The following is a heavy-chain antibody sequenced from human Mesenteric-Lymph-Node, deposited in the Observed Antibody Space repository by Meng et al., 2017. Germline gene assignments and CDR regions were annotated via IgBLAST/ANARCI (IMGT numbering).Heavy chain of an antibody. Sequence: ETLSLTCAASGFTFSSYSMNWVRQAPGKGLEWVSSISSSSSYIYYADSVKGRFTISRDNAKNSLYLQMNSLRAEDTAVYYCARDLNWRTYWGQGTQVTVSS. J-gene: IGHJ4*02. V-gene: IGHV3-21*01. D-gene: IGHD1-20*01. CDR1: GFTFSSYS. CDR3: ARDLNWRTY. CDR2: ISSSSSYI.